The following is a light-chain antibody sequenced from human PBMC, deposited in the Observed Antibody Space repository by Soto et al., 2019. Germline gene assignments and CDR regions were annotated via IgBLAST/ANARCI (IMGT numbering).Light chain of an antibody. V-gene: IGKV3-20*01. J-gene: IGKJ1*01. Sequence: EIVLTQSPGTLSLSPGERATLSCRASQSVSSSYLAWYQQTPGQAPRLLIYAASSRATGIPDRFSGSGSGTDFTLTITRLEPEDSAMYYCQQYGSSGGITFGHGTKVDIK. CDR1: QSVSSSY. CDR2: AAS. CDR3: QQYGSSGGIT.